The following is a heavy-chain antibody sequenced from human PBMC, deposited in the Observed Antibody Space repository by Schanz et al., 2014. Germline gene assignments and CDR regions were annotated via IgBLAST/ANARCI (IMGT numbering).Heavy chain of an antibody. V-gene: IGHV3-33*08. CDR3: ARDHTTESYYSAGPPIDY. D-gene: IGHD1-26*01. CDR1: GFTFSDYS. Sequence: VQLVESGGGWVQPGGSLRLSCAASGFTFSDYSMNWVRQAPGKGLEWVAVIWYDGSNKYYADSVKGRFTISRDNSKNTLFLQMNSLRAEDTAVYYCARDHTTESYYSAGPPIDYWGQGTLLAVSS. J-gene: IGHJ4*02. CDR2: IWYDGSNK.